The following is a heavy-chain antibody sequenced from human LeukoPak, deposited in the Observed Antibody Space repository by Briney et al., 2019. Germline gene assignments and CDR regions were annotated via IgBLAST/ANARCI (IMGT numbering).Heavy chain of an antibody. D-gene: IGHD3-10*01. CDR1: GYTFTSYD. J-gene: IGHJ4*02. CDR2: ISAYNGNT. V-gene: IGHV1-18*01. CDR3: ATGNSPTYYYGSGSPFDS. Sequence: ASVKVSCKASGYTFTSYDISWVRQASGQGLEWMGWISAYNGNTNYVQKLQGRVTMTTDTSTSTAYMELRSLRSDDTAVYYCATGNSPTYYYGSGSPFDSWGQGTLVTVSS.